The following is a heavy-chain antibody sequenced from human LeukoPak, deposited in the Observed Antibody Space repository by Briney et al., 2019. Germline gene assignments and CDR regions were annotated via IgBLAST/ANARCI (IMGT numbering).Heavy chain of an antibody. CDR2: INTDGSGT. CDR3: ARASSSSCDS. J-gene: IGHJ4*02. V-gene: IGHV3-74*01. D-gene: IGHD6-13*01. CDR1: GFPLEIYS. Sequence: GGSLRLSCAASGFPLEIYSMNWVRQAPGKGLVWVSRINTDGSGTIYADPVKGRFTISRDNAKNTLYLQMNSLRAEDTAVYYCARASSSSCDSWGQGTLVTVSS.